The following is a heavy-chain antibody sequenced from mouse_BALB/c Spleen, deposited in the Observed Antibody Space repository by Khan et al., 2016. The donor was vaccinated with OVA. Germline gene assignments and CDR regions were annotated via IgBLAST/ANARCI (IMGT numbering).Heavy chain of an antibody. Sequence: QVQLQQSGAELVRPGVSVKISCKGSGYTFTDFTMHWVKQSHAKSLEWIGVISTYYGDATYNQKFKGKATMTVDKSSSTVYMELARLTSEDSAIYYCAREGGGDRFAYWGQGTLVTVSA. CDR1: GYTFTDFT. V-gene: IGHV1S137*01. CDR2: ISTYYGDA. J-gene: IGHJ3*01. CDR3: AREGGGDRFAY.